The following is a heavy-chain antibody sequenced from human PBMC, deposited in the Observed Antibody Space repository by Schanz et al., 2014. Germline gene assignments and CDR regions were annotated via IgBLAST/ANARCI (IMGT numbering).Heavy chain of an antibody. CDR2: MSGSGSTA. CDR1: GFTFSIYG. J-gene: IGHJ4*02. V-gene: IGHV3-23*04. Sequence: EVQLVESGGGLVQPGGSLRLSCAASGFTFSIYGMSWVRQAPGKGLEWVSGMSGSGSTADYADSVKGRFTISRDNSKNTLYLQMNSLRADDTAVYYCARDLLVSHYDFWSGNDYWGQGTLVTVSS. CDR3: ARDLLVSHYDFWSGNDY. D-gene: IGHD3-3*01.